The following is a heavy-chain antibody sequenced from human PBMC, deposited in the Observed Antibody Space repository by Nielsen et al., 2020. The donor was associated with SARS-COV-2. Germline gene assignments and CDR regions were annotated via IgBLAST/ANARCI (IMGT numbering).Heavy chain of an antibody. J-gene: IGHJ6*03. D-gene: IGHD1-1*01. V-gene: IGHV1-69*01. CDR2: IIPIFGTA. Sequence: WVRQALGQGLEWMGGIIPIFGTANYAQKFQGRVTITADESTSTAYMELSSLRSEDTAVYYCARDSNWNDRRYYYYMDVWGKGTTVTVSS. CDR3: ARDSNWNDRRYYYYMDV.